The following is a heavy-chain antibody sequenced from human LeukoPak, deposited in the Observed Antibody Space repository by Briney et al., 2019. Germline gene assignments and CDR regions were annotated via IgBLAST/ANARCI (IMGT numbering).Heavy chain of an antibody. CDR1: GYTFTGYY. J-gene: IGHJ4*02. V-gene: IGHV1-2*06. D-gene: IGHD2-15*01. CDR2: INPNSGGT. Sequence: ASVKVSCKASGYTFTGYYMHWVRQAPGQGLEWMGRINPNSGGTNYAQKFQGRVTMTRDTSISTAYMELSRLRSDDTAVYYCARPRRYCSGGSCYFDYWGQGTLVAVSS. CDR3: ARPRRYCSGGSCYFDY.